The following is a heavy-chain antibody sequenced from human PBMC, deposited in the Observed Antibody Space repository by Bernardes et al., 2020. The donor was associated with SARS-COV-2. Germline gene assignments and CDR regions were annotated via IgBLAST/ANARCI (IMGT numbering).Heavy chain of an antibody. CDR3: ARDRITIFGGTDYGMDV. D-gene: IGHD3-3*01. V-gene: IGHV4-30-4*01. CDR2: IYYSGST. J-gene: IGHJ6*02. CDR1: GGSISSGDYY. Sequence: TLSLTCTVSGGSISSGDYYWSWIRQPPGKGLEWIGYIYYSGSTYYNPSLKSRVTISVDTSKNQFSLKLSSVTAADTAVYYCARDRITIFGGTDYGMDVWGQGTTVTVSS.